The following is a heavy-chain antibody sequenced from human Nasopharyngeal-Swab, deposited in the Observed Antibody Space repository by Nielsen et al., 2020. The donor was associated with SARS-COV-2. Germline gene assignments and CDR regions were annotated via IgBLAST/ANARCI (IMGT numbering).Heavy chain of an antibody. CDR2: ISTNGGGA. CDR3: ARGIGYHEFWSGYIDY. D-gene: IGHD3-3*01. CDR1: GYSFIRYY. Sequence: ASVKVPCQASGYSFIRYYIHWVGQAPGEGLEWMGVISTNGGGARYAQKLQGRVTMTSDASTSTVYMELSSLRSEDTAVYYCARGIGYHEFWSGYIDYWGQGTLVTVSS. V-gene: IGHV1-46*01. J-gene: IGHJ4*02.